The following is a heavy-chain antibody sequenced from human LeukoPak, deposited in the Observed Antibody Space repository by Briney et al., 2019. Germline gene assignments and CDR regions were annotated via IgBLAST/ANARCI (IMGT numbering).Heavy chain of an antibody. CDR2: IWYDGSNK. J-gene: IGHJ3*02. D-gene: IGHD6-19*01. CDR3: AKARSGPTYAIDI. V-gene: IGHV3-33*06. Sequence: PGGSLRLSCAASGFTFSSYGMHWVRQAPGKGLEWVAVIWYDGSNKYYADSVKGRFTISRDNSKNTLYLQMNSLRAEDTAVYYCAKARSGPTYAIDIWGQGTMVTVSS. CDR1: GFTFSSYG.